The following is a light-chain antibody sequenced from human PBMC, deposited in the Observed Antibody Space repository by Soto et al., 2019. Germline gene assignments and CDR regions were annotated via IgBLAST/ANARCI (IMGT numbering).Light chain of an antibody. J-gene: IGKJ2*01. CDR3: HQYNSYPYT. CDR1: QSVSSN. CDR2: GAS. Sequence: EVVMTQSPATLSVSPGKRAILSCRASQSVSSNLAWYQQRPGQAPRLLIYGASTRATGIPARFSGSGSGTFFSLTISSLQSEDFAVYYCHQYNSYPYTFGQGTKLEIK. V-gene: IGKV3-15*01.